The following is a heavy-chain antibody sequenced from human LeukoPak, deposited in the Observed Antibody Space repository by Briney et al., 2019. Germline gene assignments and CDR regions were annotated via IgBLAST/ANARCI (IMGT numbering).Heavy chain of an antibody. CDR1: GFTFSSFA. V-gene: IGHV3-23*01. CDR2: ISGSGGTT. Sequence: GGSLRLSCAASGFTFSSFAMSWVRLAPGKGLEWVSGISGSGGTTYYADSVKGRFTISRDNSKNTLYLQMSSLSAEDTAVYFCVKAEKYYFGSGSSRPFDFWGQGTLVTVSS. D-gene: IGHD3-10*01. CDR3: VKAEKYYFGSGSSRPFDF. J-gene: IGHJ4*02.